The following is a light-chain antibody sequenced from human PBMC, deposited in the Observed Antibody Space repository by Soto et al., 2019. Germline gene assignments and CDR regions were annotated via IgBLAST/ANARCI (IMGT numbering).Light chain of an antibody. J-gene: IGKJ4*01. CDR1: QSVSSKF. Sequence: EVVLTQSPGTLSLSPGEIATLSCRASQSVSSKFLTWYQQKPGQAPRLLIYATSNRAAGIPDRFSGSGSGTDFTLTISRLEPADFAVYYCQQYGTTFGGGTKVEIK. V-gene: IGKV3-20*01. CDR3: QQYGTT. CDR2: ATS.